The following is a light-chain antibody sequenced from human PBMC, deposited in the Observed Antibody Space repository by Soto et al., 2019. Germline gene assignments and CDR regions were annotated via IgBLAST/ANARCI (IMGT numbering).Light chain of an antibody. V-gene: IGKV2-30*01. Sequence: DVVMTQSPLSLPVTLGQSASISCRSSESLVYRDGNTHLSWFHQRPGQSPRRLIYKVSNRDSGVPDRLSGSGSGTDFTLKISRVEAEDVGVYYCMHGTHWPYTFGPGTKVDIK. CDR1: ESLVYRDGNTH. CDR3: MHGTHWPYT. J-gene: IGKJ3*01. CDR2: KVS.